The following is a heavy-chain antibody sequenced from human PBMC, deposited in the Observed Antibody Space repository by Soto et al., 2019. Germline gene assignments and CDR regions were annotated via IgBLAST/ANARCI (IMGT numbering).Heavy chain of an antibody. CDR2: INPNSGGT. CDR3: ARAPRSNAPYYYYGMDV. CDR1: GYTFTGYY. V-gene: IGHV1-2*02. D-gene: IGHD4-4*01. Sequence: ASVKVSCKASGYTFTGYYMHWVRQAPGQGLEWMGWINPNSGGTNYAQKFQGRVTMTRDTSISTAYMELSRLRSDDTAVYYCARAPRSNAPYYYYGMDVWGQGTTVTVS. J-gene: IGHJ6*02.